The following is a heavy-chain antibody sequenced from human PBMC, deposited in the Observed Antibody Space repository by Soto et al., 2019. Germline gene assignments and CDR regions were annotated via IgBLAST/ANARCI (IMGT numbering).Heavy chain of an antibody. CDR3: ARYDSSGGRAFDI. CDR2: IYYSGST. J-gene: IGHJ3*02. D-gene: IGHD3-22*01. V-gene: IGHV4-61*01. CDR1: GGSLSSGNYY. Sequence: PSETLSLTCTVSGGSLSSGNYYWSWIRQPPGKGLEWIGYIYYSGSTYYNPSLKSRVTISVYTSNNQFSLKLSSVTAADTAVYYCARYDSSGGRAFDIWGQGTMVTVSS.